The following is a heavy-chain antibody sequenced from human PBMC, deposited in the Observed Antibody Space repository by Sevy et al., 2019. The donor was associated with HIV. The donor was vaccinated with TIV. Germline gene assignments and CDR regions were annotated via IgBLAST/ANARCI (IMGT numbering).Heavy chain of an antibody. J-gene: IGHJ6*02. Sequence: GGSLRLSCAASGFTFSSYWMHWVRQAPGKGLVWVSRINSDGSSTSYADSVKGRFTISRDNAKNTLYLQMNSLRAEDTAVYYCARAFFDYYDILTGYRPHYYYYYGMDVWGQGTTVTVSS. CDR2: INSDGSST. CDR3: ARAFFDYYDILTGYRPHYYYYYGMDV. D-gene: IGHD3-9*01. V-gene: IGHV3-74*01. CDR1: GFTFSSYW.